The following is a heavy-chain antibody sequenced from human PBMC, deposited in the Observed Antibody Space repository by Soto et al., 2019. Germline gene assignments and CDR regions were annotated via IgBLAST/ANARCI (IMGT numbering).Heavy chain of an antibody. D-gene: IGHD2-2*01. CDR2: ISYDGSNE. V-gene: IGHV3-30*18. J-gene: IGHJ4*02. CDR1: GFTFSSHG. CDR3: AKERMEQYQLLPFFDY. Sequence: GGSLRLSCAASGFTFSSHGMHWLRQAPGKGLEWVTVISYDGSNEYYADSVKGRFTIFRDNSKNILYLQMNSLRTEDTAVYYCAKERMEQYQLLPFFDYWGQGTLVTVSS.